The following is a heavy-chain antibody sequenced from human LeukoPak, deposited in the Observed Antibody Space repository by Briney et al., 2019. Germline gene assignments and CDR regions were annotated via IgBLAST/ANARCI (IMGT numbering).Heavy chain of an antibody. CDR1: GFTVSSYY. D-gene: IGHD5-24*01. CDR2: IYGGGNI. CDR3: ARGAGYNYPYYFDY. J-gene: IGHJ4*02. V-gene: IGHV3-53*01. Sequence: GGSLRLSCAASGFTVSSYYMNWVRQAPGKGLEWVSVIYGGGNIYYADSVKGRFTISRDNSKNTLYLQMNSLRAEDTAVYYCARGAGYNYPYYFDYWGQGTLVTVSS.